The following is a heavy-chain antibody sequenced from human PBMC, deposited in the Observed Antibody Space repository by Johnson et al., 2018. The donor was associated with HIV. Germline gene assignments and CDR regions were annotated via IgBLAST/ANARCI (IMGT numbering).Heavy chain of an antibody. D-gene: IGHD2-15*01. CDR1: GFTFNPYG. CDR3: ASSAPGLLPNDAFDI. V-gene: IGHV3-30*19. Sequence: QVQLVESGGGVVQPGRSLRLSCAASGFTFNPYGIHWVRRAPGKGLEWVALISYDGSNKYYADSVKGRFTISRDNSKNTLYLQMNSLTAEDSAVYYCASSAPGLLPNDAFDIWGQGTMVTVSS. J-gene: IGHJ3*02. CDR2: ISYDGSNK.